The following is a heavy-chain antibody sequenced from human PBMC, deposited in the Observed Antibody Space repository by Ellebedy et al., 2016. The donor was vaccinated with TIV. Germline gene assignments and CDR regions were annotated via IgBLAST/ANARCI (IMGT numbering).Heavy chain of an antibody. V-gene: IGHV1-24*01. D-gene: IGHD4/OR15-4a*01. J-gene: IGHJ4*02. CDR2: FDPEDGEK. Sequence: AASVKVSCKVSGYIFNKLSMHWVRQAPGKGLEWMGSFDPEDGEKFYAQKLQGRVTLTEDTSTDTAYLELSSLISEDTAVYYCVTERLSRADYWGQGTLIAVSS. CDR1: GYIFNKLS. CDR3: VTERLSRADY.